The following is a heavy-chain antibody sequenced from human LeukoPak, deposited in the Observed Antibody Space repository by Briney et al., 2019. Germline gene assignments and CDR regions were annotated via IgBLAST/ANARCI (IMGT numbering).Heavy chain of an antibody. V-gene: IGHV3-11*04. Sequence: GGSLRLSCAASGFTFSDYYMSWIRQAPGKGLEWVSYISSSGSTIYYADSVKGRFTISRDNAKNSLYLQMNSLRAVDTAVYYCASLSRVVTRGVWGKGTTVTVSS. CDR3: ASLSRVVTRGV. CDR2: ISSSGSTI. J-gene: IGHJ6*04. CDR1: GFTFSDYY. D-gene: IGHD3-22*01.